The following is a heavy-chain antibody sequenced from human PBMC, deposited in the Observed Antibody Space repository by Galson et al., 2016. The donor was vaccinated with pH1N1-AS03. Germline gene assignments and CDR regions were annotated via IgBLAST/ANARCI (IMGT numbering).Heavy chain of an antibody. CDR3: ARMAAAGD. J-gene: IGHJ4*02. Sequence: SLRLSCAASGFTFSNYAMGWVRQAPGKGLEWVSALSNSAASTYYADSVKGRFTISRDNSKNTLNLQLTSLRSEDTAVYYCARMAAAGDWGQGTLVTVSS. CDR1: GFTFSNYA. V-gene: IGHV3-23*01. CDR2: LSNSAAST. D-gene: IGHD6-13*01.